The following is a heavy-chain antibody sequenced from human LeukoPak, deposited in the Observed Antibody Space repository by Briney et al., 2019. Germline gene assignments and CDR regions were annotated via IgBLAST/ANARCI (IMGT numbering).Heavy chain of an antibody. CDR3: ARSYVWGSTADY. D-gene: IGHD3-16*01. Sequence: SETLSLTCSVSGGSISSYYWSWIRQPPGKGLEWIGYIYYSGSTNYNPSLKSRVTISVDTSKNQFSLKLSSVTAADTAVYYCARSYVWGSTADYWGQGTLVTVSS. CDR2: IYYSGST. CDR1: GGSISSYY. J-gene: IGHJ4*02. V-gene: IGHV4-59*01.